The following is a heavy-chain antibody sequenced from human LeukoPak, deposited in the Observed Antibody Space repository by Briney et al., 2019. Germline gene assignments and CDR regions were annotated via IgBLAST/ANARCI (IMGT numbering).Heavy chain of an antibody. V-gene: IGHV3-30-3*01. D-gene: IGHD1-26*01. CDR1: GFTFSTYA. J-gene: IGHJ4*02. CDR3: ARGELLPNY. CDR2: ISYHGGNK. Sequence: SGGSLRLSCAASGFTFSTYAMHWVRQAPGKGLEWVAVISYHGGNKYYADSVQGRFTISRDNSKNTLYLQMNSLRAEDTAVYYCARGELLPNYWGQGTLVTVSS.